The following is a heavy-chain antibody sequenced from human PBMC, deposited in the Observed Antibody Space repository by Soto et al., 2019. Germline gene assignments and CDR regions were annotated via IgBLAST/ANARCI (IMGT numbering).Heavy chain of an antibody. Sequence: PGGSLRLSCVASGFSFRDYYMIWIRQAPGKGLEWVSYVSSGSTYTNYAESVKGRFTISRDDAKNSLFLQMNSLRVEDTAVYYCAKAQSYYDPSARFDMWGQGTMVTVSS. V-gene: IGHV3-11*03. D-gene: IGHD3-22*01. CDR3: AKAQSYYDPSARFDM. J-gene: IGHJ3*02. CDR1: GFSFRDYY. CDR2: VSSGSTYT.